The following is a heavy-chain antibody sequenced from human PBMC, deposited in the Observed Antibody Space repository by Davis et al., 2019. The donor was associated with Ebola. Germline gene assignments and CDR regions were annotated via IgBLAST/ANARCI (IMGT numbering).Heavy chain of an antibody. CDR3: ARRHYDNSGTAFDL. Sequence: GESLKISCTGSGYSFTSYWISWVRQMPGKGLEWMGRIDPSDSYTDYSPSFQGHVSISADKSINTAYLQWSSLKASDTAMYYCARRHYDNSGTAFDLWGQGTMVTVSS. V-gene: IGHV5-10-1*01. CDR2: IDPSDSYT. J-gene: IGHJ3*01. D-gene: IGHD6-19*01. CDR1: GYSFTSYW.